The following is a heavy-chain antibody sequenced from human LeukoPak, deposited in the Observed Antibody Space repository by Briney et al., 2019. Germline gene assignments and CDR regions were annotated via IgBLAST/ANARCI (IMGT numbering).Heavy chain of an antibody. CDR2: INYHGGNT. J-gene: IGHJ3*02. Sequence: GGSLRLSCAASGFAFSSFGMSWVRQAPGQGLEWVSAINYHGGNTYYADSVKGRFTISRDNSKNTLYLQMNSLRAEDTAVYYCAKDPPNQAEVSTRDAFDIWGQGTMVTVSS. CDR3: AKDPPNQAEVSTRDAFDI. V-gene: IGHV3-23*01. CDR1: GFAFSSFG. D-gene: IGHD2-8*01.